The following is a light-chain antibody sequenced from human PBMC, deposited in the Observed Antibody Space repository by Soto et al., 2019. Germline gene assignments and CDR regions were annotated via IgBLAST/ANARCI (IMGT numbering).Light chain of an antibody. Sequence: EIVLTQSPATLSVSPGERATLSCRASQSVSSNLAWYQQKPGQAPRLLIYGASTRATGIPARFSGSGSGTEYTLTISSLQSEDFAVYSCQQYNNWPPITFGKGTRLEIK. CDR3: QQYNNWPPIT. CDR1: QSVSSN. J-gene: IGKJ5*01. V-gene: IGKV3-15*01. CDR2: GAS.